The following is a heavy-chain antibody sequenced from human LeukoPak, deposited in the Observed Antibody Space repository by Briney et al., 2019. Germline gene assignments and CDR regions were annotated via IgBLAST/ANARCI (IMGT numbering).Heavy chain of an antibody. CDR2: INHSGST. D-gene: IGHD1-26*01. V-gene: IGHV4-34*01. CDR1: GGSFSGYY. J-gene: IGHJ3*02. CDR3: ASPYSGSYWDNWADAFDI. Sequence: KPSETLSLTCAVYGGSFSGYYWSWIRQPPGKGLEWIGEINHSGSTNYNPSLKSRVTISVDTSKNQFSLKLSSVTAADTAVYYCASPYSGSYWDNWADAFDIWGQGTMVTVSS.